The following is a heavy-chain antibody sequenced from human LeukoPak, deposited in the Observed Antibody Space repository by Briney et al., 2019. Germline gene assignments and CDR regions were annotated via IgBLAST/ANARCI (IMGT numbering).Heavy chain of an antibody. CDR1: GFTFSSYE. D-gene: IGHD1-26*01. CDR2: ISSSGSTI. CDR3: ARADSGSYFGTHFDY. J-gene: IGHJ4*02. Sequence: GGSLRLSCAASGFTFSSYEMNWVRQALGKGLEWVSYISSSGSTIYYADSVKGRFTISRDNAKNSLYLQMNSLRAEDTAVYYCARADSGSYFGTHFDYWGQGTLVTVSS. V-gene: IGHV3-48*03.